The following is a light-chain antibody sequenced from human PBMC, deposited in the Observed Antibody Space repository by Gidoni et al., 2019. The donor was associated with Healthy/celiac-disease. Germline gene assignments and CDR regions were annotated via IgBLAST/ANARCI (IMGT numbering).Light chain of an antibody. CDR2: SNN. CDR3: AAWDDSLNGPV. Sequence: QSVLTQPPSATGTPGQRVTISCSGSSSNIGSNTVNWYQQLPGTAPQLLIYSNNQRPSGVPDRFSGSKSGTSASLAISWLQSEDEADYYCAAWDDSLNGPVFGGGTKLTVL. J-gene: IGLJ2*01. V-gene: IGLV1-44*01. CDR1: SSNIGSNT.